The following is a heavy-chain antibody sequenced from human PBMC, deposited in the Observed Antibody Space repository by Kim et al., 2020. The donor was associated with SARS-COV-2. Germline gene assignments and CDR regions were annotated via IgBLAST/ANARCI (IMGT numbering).Heavy chain of an antibody. CDR1: GYTFTSYY. Sequence: ASVKVSCKASGYTFTSYYMHWVRQAPGQGLEWMGIINPSGGSTSYAQKFQGRVTMTRDTSTSTVYMELSSLRSEDTAVYYCASTPGYYYDSSGPKENWFDHWGQGTLVTVSS. CDR2: INPSGGST. V-gene: IGHV1-46*01. D-gene: IGHD3-22*01. J-gene: IGHJ5*02. CDR3: ASTPGYYYDSSGPKENWFDH.